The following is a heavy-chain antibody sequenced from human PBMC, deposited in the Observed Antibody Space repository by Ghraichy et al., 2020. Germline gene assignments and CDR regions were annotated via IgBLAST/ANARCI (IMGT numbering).Heavy chain of an antibody. CDR2: ISYDGSNK. Sequence: GGSLRLSCAASGFTFSSYAMHWVRQAPGKGLEWVAVISYDGSNKYYADSVKGRFTISRDNSKNTLYLQMNSLRAEDTAAYYCARPVDTAMVQVGHDAFDIWGQGTMVTVSS. D-gene: IGHD5-18*01. CDR1: GFTFSSYA. CDR3: ARPVDTAMVQVGHDAFDI. V-gene: IGHV3-30-3*01. J-gene: IGHJ3*02.